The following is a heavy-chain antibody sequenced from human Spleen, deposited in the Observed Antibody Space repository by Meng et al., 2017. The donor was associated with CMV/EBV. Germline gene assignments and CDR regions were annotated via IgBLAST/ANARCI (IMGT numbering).Heavy chain of an antibody. J-gene: IGHJ4*02. Sequence: QVQLVESGGGLVKPGGSLRLSCAASGFTFSDYYMSWIRQAPGKGLEWVSYISSSSSYTNYADSVKGRFTISRDNAKNSLYLQMNSLRAEDTAVYYCARDYRYGGYVFDYWGQGTLVTVSS. D-gene: IGHD5-12*01. V-gene: IGHV3-11*06. CDR3: ARDYRYGGYVFDY. CDR2: ISSSSSYT. CDR1: GFTFSDYY.